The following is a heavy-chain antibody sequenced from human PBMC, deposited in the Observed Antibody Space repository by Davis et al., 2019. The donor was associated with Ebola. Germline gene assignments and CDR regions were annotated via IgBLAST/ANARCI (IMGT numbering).Heavy chain of an antibody. CDR3: ARDPKGYYYGMDV. CDR2: IKQDGSEK. Sequence: WGSLRLSCAASGFTSSTYAMSWVRQAPGKGLEWVANIKQDGSEKYYVDSVKGRFTISRDNAKNSLYLQMNSLRAEDTAVYYCARDPKGYYYGMDVWDQGTTVTVSS. V-gene: IGHV3-7*03. J-gene: IGHJ6*02. CDR1: GFTSSTYA.